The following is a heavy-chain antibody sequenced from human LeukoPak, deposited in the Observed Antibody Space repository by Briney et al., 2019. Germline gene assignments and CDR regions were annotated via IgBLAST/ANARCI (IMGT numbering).Heavy chain of an antibody. D-gene: IGHD3-10*01. J-gene: IGHJ4*02. Sequence: GGSLRLSCAASGFTFSSNGMHWVRQAPGKGLEWVAFIRYDGSNKYYADSVKGRFTISRDNSKNTLYLQMNSLRAEDTAVYYCAILLPNYYGSGSTDWGQGTLVTVSS. V-gene: IGHV3-30*02. CDR1: GFTFSSNG. CDR2: IRYDGSNK. CDR3: AILLPNYYGSGSTD.